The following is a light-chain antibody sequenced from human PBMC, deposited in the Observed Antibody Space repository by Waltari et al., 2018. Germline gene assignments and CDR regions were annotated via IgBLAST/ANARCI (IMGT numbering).Light chain of an antibody. CDR3: QQYNNWPLT. CDR1: QSVSSN. J-gene: IGKJ4*01. Sequence: ELVMTQSPATLSVSPWERATLSCRASQSVSSNLAWYQQKPGQAPRLLIYGASTRATGIPARFSGSGSGTEFTLTISSLQSEDFAVYYCQQYNNWPLTFGGGTKVEIK. CDR2: GAS. V-gene: IGKV3-15*01.